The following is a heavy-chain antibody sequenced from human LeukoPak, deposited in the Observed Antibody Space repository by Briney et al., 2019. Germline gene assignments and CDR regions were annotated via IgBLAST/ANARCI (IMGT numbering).Heavy chain of an antibody. Sequence: SETLSLTCTVSGGSISSSSYYWGWIRQPPGKGLEWIGSIYYSGSTYYNPSLKSRVTISVDTSKNQFSLKLTSVTAADTAVYYCARGYCSGGSCPIPGGWFDPWGQGTLVTVSS. CDR3: ARGYCSGGSCPIPGGWFDP. CDR1: GGSISSSSYY. V-gene: IGHV4-39*07. J-gene: IGHJ5*02. D-gene: IGHD2-15*01. CDR2: IYYSGST.